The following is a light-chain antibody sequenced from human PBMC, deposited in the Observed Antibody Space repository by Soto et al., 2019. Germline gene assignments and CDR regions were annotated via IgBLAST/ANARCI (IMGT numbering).Light chain of an antibody. J-gene: IGKJ5*01. Sequence: DIQMTQSPSSLSASVGDRVTITCQASQDISNYLNWYQQKPGKAPKLLIYAASSLPSGVPSRFSGSGSGTDFTLTISSLQPEDFATYYCQQSYSTIITFGQGTRLEIK. CDR1: QDISNY. CDR3: QQSYSTIIT. V-gene: IGKV1-39*01. CDR2: AAS.